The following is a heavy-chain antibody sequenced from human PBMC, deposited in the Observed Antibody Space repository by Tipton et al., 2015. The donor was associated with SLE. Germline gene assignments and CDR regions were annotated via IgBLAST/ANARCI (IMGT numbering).Heavy chain of an antibody. D-gene: IGHD5-18*01. CDR2: MGPNSGNT. V-gene: IGHV1-8*01. J-gene: IGHJ4*02. Sequence: QSGAEVKKPGASVKVSCKASGYTFASYDVNWVRQAPRQGLEWMGWMGPNSGNTGYAQKFQGRVTMTRNTSTTTAYMELSSLTSEDTAVYYCTRVRVDTAMGVFDFWGQGTLVTVSS. CDR1: GYTFASYD. CDR3: TRVRVDTAMGVFDF.